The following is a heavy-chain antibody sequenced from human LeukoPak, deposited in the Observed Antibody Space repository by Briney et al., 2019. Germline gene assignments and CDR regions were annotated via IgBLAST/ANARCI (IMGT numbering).Heavy chain of an antibody. Sequence: PGGSLRLSCAASGFTFSDYYMSRIRQAPGKGLEWVSYISSSGSTIYYADSVKGRFTISRDNAKNSLYLQMNSLRAEDTAVYYCARGRYYYDSSGSVGYWGQGTLVTVSS. D-gene: IGHD3-22*01. J-gene: IGHJ4*02. CDR3: ARGRYYYDSSGSVGY. CDR1: GFTFSDYY. CDR2: ISSSGSTI. V-gene: IGHV3-11*01.